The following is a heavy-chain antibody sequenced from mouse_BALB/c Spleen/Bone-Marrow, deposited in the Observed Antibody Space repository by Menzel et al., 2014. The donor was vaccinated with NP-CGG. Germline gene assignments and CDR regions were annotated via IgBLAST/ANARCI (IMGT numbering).Heavy chain of an antibody. J-gene: IGHJ4*01. CDR2: IDPANGNT. Sequence: VHLQQPGAELVKPGASVKLSCTASGFNIKDTYMHWVKQRPEQGLEWIGRIDPANGNTKYDLKFQGKATITADTSSNTAYLQLSSLTSEDTAVYYCALLLRYYAMDYWGQGTSVTVSS. CDR3: ALLLRYYAMDY. V-gene: IGHV14-3*02. D-gene: IGHD1-1*01. CDR1: GFNIKDTY.